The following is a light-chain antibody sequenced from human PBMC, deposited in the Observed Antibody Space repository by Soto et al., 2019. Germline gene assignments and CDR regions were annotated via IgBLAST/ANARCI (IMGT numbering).Light chain of an antibody. J-gene: IGLJ3*02. CDR2: EVN. CDR1: SSDIGGYNY. CDR3: TAFAGRNQLL. Sequence: QSALTQPPSASGSPGQSVTISCTGTSSDIGGYNYVSWYRQHPGKAPKLMIFEVNKRPSGVPDRFSGSKFGNTAYLNVSGLQTEDEADYYCTAFAGRNQLLFCGGTKLTVL. V-gene: IGLV2-8*01.